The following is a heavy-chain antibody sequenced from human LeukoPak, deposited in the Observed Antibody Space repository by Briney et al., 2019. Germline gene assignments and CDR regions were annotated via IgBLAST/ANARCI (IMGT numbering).Heavy chain of an antibody. V-gene: IGHV3-30-3*01. CDR1: GFTFSSYA. CDR3: ARDKSWITIFGVVSHYSPSEPFDY. Sequence: EGSLRLSCAASGFTFSSYAMHWVRQAPGKGLEWVAVISYDGSNKYYADSVKGRFTISRDNSKNTLYLQMNSLRAEDTAVYYCARDKSWITIFGVVSHYSPSEPFDYWGQGTLVTVSS. D-gene: IGHD3-3*01. CDR2: ISYDGSNK. J-gene: IGHJ4*02.